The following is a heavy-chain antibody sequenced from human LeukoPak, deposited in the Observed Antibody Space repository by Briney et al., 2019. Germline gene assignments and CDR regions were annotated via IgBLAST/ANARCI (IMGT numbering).Heavy chain of an antibody. D-gene: IGHD2-15*01. J-gene: IGHJ6*03. V-gene: IGHV3-21*01. CDR2: ISSSSSYI. CDR3: ARVPPLGYCSGGSCLLYYYYYMDV. Sequence: GGSLRLSCAASGFTFSSYSMNWVRQAPGKGLEWVSSISSSSSYIYYADSVKGRFTISRDNAKSSLYLQMNSLRAEDTAVYYCARVPPLGYCSGGSCLLYYYYYMDVWGKGTTVTVSS. CDR1: GFTFSSYS.